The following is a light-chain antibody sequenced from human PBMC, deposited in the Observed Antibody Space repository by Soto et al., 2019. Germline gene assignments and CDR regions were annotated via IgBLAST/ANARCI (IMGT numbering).Light chain of an antibody. V-gene: IGKV3-15*01. J-gene: IGKJ5*01. CDR3: QQLNSYLGIT. Sequence: EIVMTQSPATLSVSPWERATLSCRASQSVSSNLAWYQQKPGQAPRLLIYGASTRATGIPARFSGSGSGTEFTLTISSLQPEDFATYYCQQLNSYLGITFGQGTRLEIK. CDR1: QSVSSN. CDR2: GAS.